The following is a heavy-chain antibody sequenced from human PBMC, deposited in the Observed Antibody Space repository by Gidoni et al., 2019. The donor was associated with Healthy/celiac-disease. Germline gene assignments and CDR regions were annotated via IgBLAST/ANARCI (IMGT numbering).Heavy chain of an antibody. CDR2: ISGSGGST. CDR3: AKGHAAYITMIVVVSDY. V-gene: IGHV3-23*01. J-gene: IGHJ4*02. D-gene: IGHD3-22*01. Sequence: EVQLLESGGGLVQPGGSLRLSCAASGFTFSSYAMSWVRQAPGKGLEWVSAISGSGGSTYYADSVKCRFTISRDNYKNTLYLQMNSLRAEDTAVYYCAKGHAAYITMIVVVSDYWGQGTLVTVSS. CDR1: GFTFSSYA.